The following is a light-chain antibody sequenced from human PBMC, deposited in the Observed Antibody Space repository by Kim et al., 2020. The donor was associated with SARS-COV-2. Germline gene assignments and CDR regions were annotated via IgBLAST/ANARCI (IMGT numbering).Light chain of an antibody. J-gene: IGKJ1*01. Sequence: VVMTQSPATLSVSPGERATLSCRASQSIGSDLAWHQQKPGQGPRLLIHGASTRAAGVPARFSGSGSETEFTLTISSLQSEDSAVYYCQQYNSWPPTFGQGTKVDIK. CDR3: QQYNSWPPT. V-gene: IGKV3-15*01. CDR2: GAS. CDR1: QSIGSD.